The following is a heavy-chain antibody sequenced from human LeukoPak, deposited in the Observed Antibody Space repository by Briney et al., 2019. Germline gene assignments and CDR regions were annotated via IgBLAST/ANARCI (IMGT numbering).Heavy chain of an antibody. V-gene: IGHV4-30-2*01. CDR1: DGSISSGGYY. D-gene: IGHD4-23*01. Sequence: SQNLSLTCTVSDGSISSGGYYWSWIRQPPGKGLEWIGYIYHSGSTYYNPSLKSRVTISVDRSKNQFSLKLSSVTAADTAVYYCARDASYGGNHDYWGQGTLVTVSS. CDR2: IYHSGST. J-gene: IGHJ4*02. CDR3: ARDASYGGNHDY.